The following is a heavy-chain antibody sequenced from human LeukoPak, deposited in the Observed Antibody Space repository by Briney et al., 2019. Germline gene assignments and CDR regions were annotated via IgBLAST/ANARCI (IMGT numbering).Heavy chain of an antibody. CDR3: AKSNGYGLIDN. Sequence: SETLSLTCTVSGGSISSYYWSWIRQPPGKGLEWIGYIYYSGSTNYNPSLKSRVTISVDTSKNQFSLKLNSVTAADTAVYYCAKSNGYGLIDNWGQGTMVTVPS. CDR2: IYYSGST. V-gene: IGHV4-59*12. D-gene: IGHD3-10*01. CDR1: GGSISSYY. J-gene: IGHJ3*01.